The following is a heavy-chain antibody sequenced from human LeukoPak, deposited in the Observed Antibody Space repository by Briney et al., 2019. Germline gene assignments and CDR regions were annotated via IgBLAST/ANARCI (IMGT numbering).Heavy chain of an antibody. CDR1: GFTFSQYA. Sequence: PGGSLRLSCAASGFTFSQYAIHWVRQAPGKGLEWVAVISYDGNHKYYADSVKGRFTISSSRDNSKNTLYLQMNSLRTEDTAVYYCARDRAWNYFDSWGQGTLVTVSS. D-gene: IGHD3-3*01. V-gene: IGHV3-30-3*01. CDR3: ARDRAWNYFDS. CDR2: ISYDGNHK. J-gene: IGHJ4*02.